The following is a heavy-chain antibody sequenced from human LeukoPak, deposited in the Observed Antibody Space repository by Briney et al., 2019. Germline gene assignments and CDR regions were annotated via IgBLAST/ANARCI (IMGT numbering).Heavy chain of an antibody. J-gene: IGHJ4*02. D-gene: IGHD6-13*01. CDR3: ARGPSTGYRSSWYPFDY. CDR2: IIPIFGTA. V-gene: IGHV1-69*01. Sequence: GSSVKVSCKASGGTFSSYAISWVRQAPGQGLEWMGGIIPIFGTANYAQKFQGRVTITADESTSTAYMELSSLRSEDTAVYYCARGPSTGYRSSWYPFDYWGQGTLVTVSS. CDR1: GGTFSSYA.